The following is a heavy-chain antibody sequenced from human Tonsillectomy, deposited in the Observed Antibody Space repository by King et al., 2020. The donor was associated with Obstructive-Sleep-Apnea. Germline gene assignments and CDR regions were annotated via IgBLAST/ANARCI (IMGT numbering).Heavy chain of an antibody. CDR3: AKEAITMVRGVIISF. CDR2: ISSSGSST. Sequence: EVQLVESGGGLVQPGGSLRLSCAASGFPFTSYAMTWVRKAPGKGREWVSGISSSGSSTYYADSVKGRFTISRDNSKNTLYLQMNSLRAEDTAVYYCAKEAITMVRGVIISFWGQGTLVTVSS. D-gene: IGHD3-10*01. V-gene: IGHV3-23*04. J-gene: IGHJ4*02. CDR1: GFPFTSYA.